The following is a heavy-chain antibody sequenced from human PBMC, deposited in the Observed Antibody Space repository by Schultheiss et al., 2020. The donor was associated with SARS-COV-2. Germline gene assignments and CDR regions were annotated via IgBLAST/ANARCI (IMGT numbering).Heavy chain of an antibody. CDR1: GGSISSYY. CDR2: INHRGST. D-gene: IGHD7-27*01. Sequence: SETLSLTCTVSGGSISSYYWSWIRQPPGKGLEWIGDINHRGSTNYNPSLKSRVTISVDTSKNQFSLKLSSVTAADTAVYYCASWGIYYYYGMDVWGQGTTVTVSS. J-gene: IGHJ6*02. CDR3: ASWGIYYYYGMDV. V-gene: IGHV4-34*01.